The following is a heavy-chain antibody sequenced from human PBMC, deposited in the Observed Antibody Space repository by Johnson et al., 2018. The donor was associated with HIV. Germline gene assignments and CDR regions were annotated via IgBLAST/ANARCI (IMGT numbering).Heavy chain of an antibody. CDR1: GFIFRDYY. J-gene: IGHJ3*02. D-gene: IGHD6-13*01. V-gene: IGHV3-11*04. Sequence: QVQLVESGGGLVKPGGSLRLSCAVSGFIFRDYYMSWIRQAPGKGLEWVSYISSSGSTIYYADSVKGRFTISRDNATNSLYLQMNSLRAEDTAVYYCARDRTGLIIAAAGHDAFDIWGQGTMVTVSS. CDR3: ARDRTGLIIAAAGHDAFDI. CDR2: ISSSGSTI.